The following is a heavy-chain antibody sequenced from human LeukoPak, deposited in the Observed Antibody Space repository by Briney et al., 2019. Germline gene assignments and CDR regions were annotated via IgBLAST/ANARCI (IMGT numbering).Heavy chain of an antibody. Sequence: AGGSLRLSCAVSGFTFSPYAMSWVRQAPGKGLEWVSSISPSSAYIFYADSVKGRLTISRDDAENSLYLQMSSLGVEDTAVYYCVRNRLQEEGHIPYYYYGMDVWGKGTTVIVSS. J-gene: IGHJ6*04. CDR2: ISPSSAYI. V-gene: IGHV3-21*01. CDR3: VRNRLQEEGHIPYYYYGMDV. D-gene: IGHD2-21*01. CDR1: GFTFSPYA.